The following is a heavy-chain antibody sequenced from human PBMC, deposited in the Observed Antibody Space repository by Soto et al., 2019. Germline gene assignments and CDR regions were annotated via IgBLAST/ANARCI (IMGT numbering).Heavy chain of an antibody. Sequence: SETLSLTCSVSGGSISSYYWSWIRQPPGKGLEWIGYIYYSGSTNYNPSLKSRVTISIDTSKKQFSLKLSSVTAADTAVYYCARGASVVATPHYFDYWGQGTLVTVPS. V-gene: IGHV4-59*01. CDR3: ARGASVVATPHYFDY. J-gene: IGHJ4*02. CDR1: GGSISSYY. D-gene: IGHD2-15*01. CDR2: IYYSGST.